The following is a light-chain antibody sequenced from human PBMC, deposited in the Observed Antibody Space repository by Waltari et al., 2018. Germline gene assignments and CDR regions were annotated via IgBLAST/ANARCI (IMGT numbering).Light chain of an antibody. V-gene: IGLV2-14*03. CDR1: SSDRGVYNY. J-gene: IGLJ2*01. Sequence: QSALTQPASVSASPGQSITISCTGTSSDRGVYNYVSWYQHHPGKVPKLIIFDVRKRHSGVSNRFSGSKSGNTASLTVSGLQTEDEADYYCSSFTTSSTVVFGGGTKLTVL. CDR3: SSFTTSSTVV. CDR2: DVR.